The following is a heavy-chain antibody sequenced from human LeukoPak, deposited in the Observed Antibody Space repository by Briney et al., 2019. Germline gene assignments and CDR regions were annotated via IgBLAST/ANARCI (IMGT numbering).Heavy chain of an antibody. CDR1: GDSVSSNSAA. CDR2: TYYRSKWYN. J-gene: IGHJ5*02. CDR3: AREDSSGWHGGGDWFDP. V-gene: IGHV6-1*01. D-gene: IGHD6-19*01. Sequence: SQTLSLTCAISGDSVSSNSAAWNWIRQSPSRGLEWLGRTYYRSKWYNDYAVSVKSRITINPDTSKTQFSLQLNSVTPEDTAVYYCAREDSSGWHGGGDWFDPWGQGTLVTVS.